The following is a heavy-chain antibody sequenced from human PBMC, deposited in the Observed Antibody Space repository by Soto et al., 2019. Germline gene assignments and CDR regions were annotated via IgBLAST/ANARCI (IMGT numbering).Heavy chain of an antibody. D-gene: IGHD3-9*01. CDR2: INPSGGST. J-gene: IGHJ6*02. Sequence: GASVKVSCKASGYTFTSYYMHWVRQAPGQGLEWMGIINPSGGSTSYAQKFQGRVTMTRDTSTSTVYMELSSLRAEDTAVYYCAKDLLGLAGYFDWLYQRNYYGMDVWGQGTTVTVSS. CDR3: AKDLLGLAGYFDWLYQRNYYGMDV. CDR1: GYTFTSYY. V-gene: IGHV1-46*01.